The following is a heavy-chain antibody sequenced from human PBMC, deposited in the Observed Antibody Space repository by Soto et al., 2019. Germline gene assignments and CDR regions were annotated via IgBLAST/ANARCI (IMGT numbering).Heavy chain of an antibody. CDR2: ISYDGSNK. J-gene: IGHJ6*02. CDR3: AKDAAGLLVYYYGMDV. D-gene: IGHD6-13*01. CDR1: GFTFSSYG. V-gene: IGHV3-30*18. Sequence: SGGSLRLSCAASGFTFSSYGMHWVRQAPGKGLEWVAVISYDGSNKYYADSVKGRFTISRDNSKNTLYLQMNSLRAEDTAVYYCAKDAAGLLVYYYGMDVWGQGTTVTVSS.